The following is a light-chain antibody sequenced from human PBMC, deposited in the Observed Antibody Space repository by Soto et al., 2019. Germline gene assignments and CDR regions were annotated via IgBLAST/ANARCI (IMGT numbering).Light chain of an antibody. CDR2: SNT. J-gene: IGLJ2*01. Sequence: QSVLTQTPSASGTPGQRITISCSGSSSNIGSRTVNWYQQFPGTAPKVLIYSNTQRPSGVPDRFSASKSGTTASLAISGLQSEDEADYYCAAWDDSVNGHVFGGGTKLTVL. CDR3: AAWDDSVNGHV. V-gene: IGLV1-44*01. CDR1: SSNIGSRT.